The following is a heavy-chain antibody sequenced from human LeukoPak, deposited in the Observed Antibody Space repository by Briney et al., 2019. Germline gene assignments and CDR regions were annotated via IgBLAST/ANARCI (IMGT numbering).Heavy chain of an antibody. J-gene: IGHJ6*02. CDR2: IYYSGST. CDR1: GGSISSGGYY. D-gene: IGHD3-10*01. CDR3: ARDHKIATYYYGSGSYYNDYYYGMDV. V-gene: IGHV4-31*03. Sequence: SQTLSLTCTVSGGSISSGGYYWRWIRQHPGKGLEWIGYIYYSGSTYYNPSLKSRVTISVDTSKNQFSLKLSSVTAADTAVYYCARDHKIATYYYGSGSYYNDYYYGMDVWGQGTTVTVSS.